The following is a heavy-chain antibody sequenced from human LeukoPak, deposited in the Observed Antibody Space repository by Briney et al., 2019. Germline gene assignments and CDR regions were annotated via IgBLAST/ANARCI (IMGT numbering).Heavy chain of an antibody. D-gene: IGHD2-15*01. CDR2: ISYEGSSR. Sequence: PEGSLRLSCAASGFTFSIYAMHWVRQAPGTGLEWVAAISYEGSSRYYTDSVKGRFTISRDNSKNTLYLQMDSLRVEDTAVYYCVRVSSYCSGGSCYAGDYFDYWGQGTLVTVSS. CDR1: GFTFSIYA. CDR3: VRVSSYCSGGSCYAGDYFDY. J-gene: IGHJ4*02. V-gene: IGHV3-30-3*01.